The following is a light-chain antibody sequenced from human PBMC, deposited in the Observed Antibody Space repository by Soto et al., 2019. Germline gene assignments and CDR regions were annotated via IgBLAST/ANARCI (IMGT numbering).Light chain of an antibody. V-gene: IGKV3-15*01. CDR3: QQYNNWPRT. Sequence: EVVMTQSPATLSVSPGERATLSCRASQSVSSTLAWYQQKPGQAPRLLIYGASTRATGIPARFSGSGSGTEFTLPISSLQSEDFAVYYCQQYNNWPRTFGQGTKVDI. J-gene: IGKJ1*01. CDR2: GAS. CDR1: QSVSST.